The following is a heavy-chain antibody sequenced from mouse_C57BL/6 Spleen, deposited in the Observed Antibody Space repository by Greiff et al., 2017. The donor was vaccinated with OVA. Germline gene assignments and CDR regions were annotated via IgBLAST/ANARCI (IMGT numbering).Heavy chain of an antibody. CDR1: GYTFTSYW. CDR2: IDPSDSYP. Sequence: QVQLQQPGAELVMPGASVKLSCKASGYTFTSYWMHWVKQRPGQGLEWIGEIDPSDSYPNYNQKFKGKSTLTVDKSSSTAYMQLSSLTSEDSAVYYCARYDSSGYLFAYWGQGTLVTVSA. D-gene: IGHD3-2*02. V-gene: IGHV1-69*01. CDR3: ARYDSSGYLFAY. J-gene: IGHJ3*01.